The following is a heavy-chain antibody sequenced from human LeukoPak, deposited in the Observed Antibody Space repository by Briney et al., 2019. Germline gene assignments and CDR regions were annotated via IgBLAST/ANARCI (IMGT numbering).Heavy chain of an antibody. CDR2: TYYRSKWFK. V-gene: IGHV6-1*01. CDR1: GDSVPSNSAA. Sequence: SQTLSLTCAISGDSVPSNSAAWNWLRQSPSRGLEWLGRTYYRSKWFKDYAASVKSRITINPDTSKNQFSLQMNSVTPEDTAVYYCARDRIAVAATSWDAFDIWGQGTMVTVSS. D-gene: IGHD6-19*01. J-gene: IGHJ3*02. CDR3: ARDRIAVAATSWDAFDI.